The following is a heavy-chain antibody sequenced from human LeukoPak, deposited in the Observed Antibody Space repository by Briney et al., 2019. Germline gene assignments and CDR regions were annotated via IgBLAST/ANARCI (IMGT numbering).Heavy chain of an antibody. Sequence: PGESPKISCKGSGYNFASYWIGWVRQMPGKGLEWMGIIYPGDPDTRYSPSFQGQVTISADKSISTAYLQWSSLKASDTAMYYCARRGSSSSDYYYGMDVWGQGTTLTVSS. CDR1: GYNFASYW. D-gene: IGHD6-6*01. V-gene: IGHV5-51*01. CDR3: ARRGSSSSDYYYGMDV. CDR2: IYPGDPDT. J-gene: IGHJ6*02.